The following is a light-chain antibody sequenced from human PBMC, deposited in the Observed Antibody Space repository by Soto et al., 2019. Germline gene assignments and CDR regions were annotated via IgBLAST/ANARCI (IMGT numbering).Light chain of an antibody. Sequence: QSALTQPASVSGSPGQSITISCTGTSSDVGGYSSVSWFQQHPGKAPKLMIYEVSNRPSGVSNRFSGSKSGNTASLTISGLQAEDEADYYCSSYTSSSTWVFGGGTKLTVL. CDR1: SSDVGGYSS. CDR2: EVS. J-gene: IGLJ3*02. CDR3: SSYTSSSTWV. V-gene: IGLV2-14*01.